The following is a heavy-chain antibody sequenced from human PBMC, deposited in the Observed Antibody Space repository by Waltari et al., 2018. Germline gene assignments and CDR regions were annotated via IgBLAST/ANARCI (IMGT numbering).Heavy chain of an antibody. D-gene: IGHD2-15*01. CDR2: INPNSGGT. J-gene: IGHJ6*02. CDR1: GYTFTGYY. Sequence: QVQLVQSGAEVKKPGASVKVSCKASGYTFTGYYMHWVRQATGQGLEWMGWINPNSGGTNYAQKFQGRVTMTRDTSISTAYMELSRLRSDDTAVYYCARVGGGYCSGGSCPDYYYYYGMVVWGQGTTVTVSS. CDR3: ARVGGGYCSGGSCPDYYYYYGMVV. V-gene: IGHV1-2*02.